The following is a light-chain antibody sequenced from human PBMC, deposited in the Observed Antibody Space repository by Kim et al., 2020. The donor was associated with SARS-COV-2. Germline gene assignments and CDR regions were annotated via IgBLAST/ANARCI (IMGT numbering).Light chain of an antibody. Sequence: ASVKLTCTLSSGNSSYTIAWHQQQPEKGPRYLMKLNSDGSHNKGDGIPDRFSGSSSGAERYLTISSLQSEDEADYYCQTWGTGIVVFGGGTKLTVL. V-gene: IGLV4-69*01. J-gene: IGLJ2*01. CDR1: SGNSSYT. CDR2: LNSDGSH. CDR3: QTWGTGIVV.